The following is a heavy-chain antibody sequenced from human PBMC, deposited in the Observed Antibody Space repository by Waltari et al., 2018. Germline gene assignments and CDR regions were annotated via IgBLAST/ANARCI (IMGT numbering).Heavy chain of an antibody. CDR2: INSDGRGT. J-gene: IGHJ6*03. V-gene: IGHV3-74*01. CDR1: GFTFSRYW. Sequence: EVQLVESGGGLVQPGGSLRLSCAASGFTFSRYWMHWVRQAPGKGLVGVIRINSDGRGTIYADSVKGRFTISRDNAKNTLYLQLNSLRVEDTAVYYCAREPSPDSSGYFYYYMDVWGKGTTVTVSS. D-gene: IGHD3-22*01. CDR3: AREPSPDSSGYFYYYMDV.